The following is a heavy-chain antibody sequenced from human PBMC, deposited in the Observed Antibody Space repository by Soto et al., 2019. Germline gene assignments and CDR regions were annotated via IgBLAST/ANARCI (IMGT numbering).Heavy chain of an antibody. CDR2: INAGNGNT. CDR1: GYTFTSYA. J-gene: IGHJ4*02. CDR3: ARGGIVVVPAAIGGDY. V-gene: IGHV1-3*01. D-gene: IGHD2-2*02. Sequence: QVQLVQSGAEVKKPGASVKVSCKASGYTFTSYAMHWVRQAPGQRLEWMGWINAGNGNTKYSQKFQGRVTITRDTSASTAYMELSSLRSEDTAVYYCARGGIVVVPAAIGGDYWGQGTLVTVSS.